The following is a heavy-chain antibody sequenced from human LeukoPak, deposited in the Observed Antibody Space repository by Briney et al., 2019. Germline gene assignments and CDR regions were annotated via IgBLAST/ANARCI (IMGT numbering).Heavy chain of an antibody. V-gene: IGHV3-74*01. CDR1: GFTFSSYW. J-gene: IGHJ4*02. CDR3: ARKAGGYSYGPLDY. Sequence: PGGSLRLSCAASGFTFSSYWMHWVRQAPGKGLVWVSRINSDGSNTSYADSVKGRFTISRDNAKNTLYLQMNSLRGEDTAVYYCARKAGGYSYGPLDYWGQGTLVTVSS. CDR2: INSDGSNT. D-gene: IGHD5-18*01.